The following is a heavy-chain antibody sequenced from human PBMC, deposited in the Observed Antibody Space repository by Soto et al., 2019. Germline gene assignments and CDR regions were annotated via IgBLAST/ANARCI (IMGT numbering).Heavy chain of an antibody. CDR1: GFTFSSYS. V-gene: IGHV3-21*01. CDR2: ISSSSSYI. Sequence: EVQLVESGGGLVKPGGSLRLSCAASGFTFSSYSMNWVRQAPGKGLEWVSSISSSSSYIYYADSVKGRFTISRDNAKNSLYLQMNSLRDEDTAVYYCARDSIYYYYYGMDVWGQGTTVTVSS. CDR3: ARDSIYYYYYGMDV. J-gene: IGHJ6*02.